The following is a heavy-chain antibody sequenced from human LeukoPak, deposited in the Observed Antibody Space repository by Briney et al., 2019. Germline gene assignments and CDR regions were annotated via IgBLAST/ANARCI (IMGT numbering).Heavy chain of an antibody. D-gene: IGHD6-6*01. CDR1: GGTINDFA. Sequence: SVKVSCKVVGGTINDFAISWVRQAPGQGLEWMGGLSPMLATYAQKFQGRVTITADESTDTVYMELGSLTPEDTATYFCARDREISARPGGWFDPWGQGTLVTVSS. V-gene: IGHV1-69*01. CDR3: ARDREISARPGGWFDP. CDR2: LSPMLA. J-gene: IGHJ5*02.